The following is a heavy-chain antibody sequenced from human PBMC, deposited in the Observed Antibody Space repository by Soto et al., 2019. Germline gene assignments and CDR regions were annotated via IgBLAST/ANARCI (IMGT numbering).Heavy chain of an antibody. CDR2: IKHDGSEK. J-gene: IGHJ6*02. CDR1: GFTFSDSW. CDR3: ASPGRHG. Sequence: PGGSLRLSCAASGFTFSDSWMDWVRQAPGKGPEWVANIKHDGSEKNYVVSVKGRFTISRGNAKNSLYLQMNSLRAEDTAVYYCASPGRHGWGQGTTVTVSS. D-gene: IGHD6-25*01. V-gene: IGHV3-7*01.